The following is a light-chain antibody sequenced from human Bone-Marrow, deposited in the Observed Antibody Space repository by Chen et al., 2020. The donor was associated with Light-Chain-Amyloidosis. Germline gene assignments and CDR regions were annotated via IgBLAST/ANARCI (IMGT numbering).Light chain of an antibody. CDR1: DLPTKY. V-gene: IGLV3-25*03. J-gene: IGLJ2*01. CDR2: RET. CDR3: QSADSSGTYEVI. Sequence: SYELTQPPSVSVSPGQTARITCSGDDLPTKYAYCYQQKPGQAPVLVIHRETERPSGISERFSGSSSGTTATLTISGVQAEDEADYHGQSADSSGTYEVIFGGGTKLTVL.